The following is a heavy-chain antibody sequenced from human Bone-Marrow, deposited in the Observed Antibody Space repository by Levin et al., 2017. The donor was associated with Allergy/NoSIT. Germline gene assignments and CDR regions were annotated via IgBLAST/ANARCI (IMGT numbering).Heavy chain of an antibody. Sequence: GSLRLSCTVFGDSFTDYYWTWIRQSPGKGLEWVGEINPGGSTNYNPSLRSRVVMSLDTSKNHFSLSLISVTAADTAVYYCARGRYSGFQYAYYWGQGTQVTVSS. CDR1: GDSFTDYY. V-gene: IGHV4-34*01. J-gene: IGHJ4*02. CDR3: ARGRYSGFQYAYY. D-gene: IGHD4-11*01. CDR2: INPGGST.